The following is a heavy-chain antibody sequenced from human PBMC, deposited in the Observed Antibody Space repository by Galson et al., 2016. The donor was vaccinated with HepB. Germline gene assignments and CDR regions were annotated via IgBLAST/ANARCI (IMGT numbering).Heavy chain of an antibody. D-gene: IGHD1-14*01. J-gene: IGHJ4*02. CDR3: VRDISLNHDY. Sequence: SLRLSCAASGFTLSSYWMHWVRQAPGKGLVWVSRINTDGTYTNYADSVKGRFTISRDIPKNTLFLQMNSLRAEDTAVYYCVRDISLNHDYWGQGTLVTVSP. CDR2: INTDGTYT. V-gene: IGHV3-74*01. CDR1: GFTLSSYW.